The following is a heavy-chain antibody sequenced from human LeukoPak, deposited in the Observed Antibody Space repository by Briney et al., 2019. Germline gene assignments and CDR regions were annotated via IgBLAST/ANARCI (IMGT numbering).Heavy chain of an antibody. CDR2: INHSGST. V-gene: IGHV4-39*07. D-gene: IGHD6-19*01. J-gene: IGHJ6*03. Sequence: SETLSLTCAVSGGSISSSSYYWSWIRQPPGKGLEWIGEINHSGSTNYNPSLKSRVTISVDTSKNQFSLKLSSVTAADTAVYYCARLSYGRGSGWLRGYYMDVWGKGTTVTISS. CDR1: GGSISSSSYY. CDR3: ARLSYGRGSGWLRGYYMDV.